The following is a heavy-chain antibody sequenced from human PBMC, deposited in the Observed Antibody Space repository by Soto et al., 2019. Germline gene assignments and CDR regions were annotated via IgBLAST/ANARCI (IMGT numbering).Heavy chain of an antibody. Sequence: QVQLQESGPGLVKPSQTLSLTFTVSGGSISTVDYWWSWIRQSPDMGRECIGHIYDGGRTYNNPSSESRGTTAVDTAKGQVSVTLRSFSAVETAVDYFYRGPYGEKVAPWCQGAMVTVS. D-gene: IGHD3-16*01. V-gene: IGHV4-30-4*01. CDR1: GGSISTVDYW. CDR2: IYDGGRT. CDR3: YRGPYGEKVAP. J-gene: IGHJ5*02.